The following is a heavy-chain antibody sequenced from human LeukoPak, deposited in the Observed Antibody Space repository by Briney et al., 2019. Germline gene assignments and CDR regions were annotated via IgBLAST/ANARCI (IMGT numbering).Heavy chain of an antibody. Sequence: SETLSLTCTVSGGSISSSYWSWIRQPPGKGVEWIGYIYYSGSANYNPSLKSRVTISVDTSKNQVSLKLSSVTAADTAVYYCARRARYYYDSSGYYYYFDYWGQGTLVSVSS. CDR3: ARRARYYYDSSGYYYYFDY. CDR1: GGSISSSY. CDR2: IYYSGSA. D-gene: IGHD3-22*01. V-gene: IGHV4-59*08. J-gene: IGHJ4*02.